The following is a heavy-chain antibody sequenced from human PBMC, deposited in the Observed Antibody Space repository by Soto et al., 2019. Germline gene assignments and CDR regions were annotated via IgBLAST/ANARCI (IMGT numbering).Heavy chain of an antibody. CDR2: ISIKPDNFAT. Sequence: DAQVVESGGGLVQPGKSLKLSCVGSGFTFHGSTMHWVRQASGKGLEWIGLISIKPDNFATVYAASVTGRFTISRDDSKITAYLQMNSLKTEDTALYYCVRAYENNHYYFDHWGRVTLVTVSS. J-gene: IGHJ4*02. D-gene: IGHD3-22*01. CDR1: GFTFHGST. CDR3: VRAYENNHYYFDH. V-gene: IGHV3-73*02.